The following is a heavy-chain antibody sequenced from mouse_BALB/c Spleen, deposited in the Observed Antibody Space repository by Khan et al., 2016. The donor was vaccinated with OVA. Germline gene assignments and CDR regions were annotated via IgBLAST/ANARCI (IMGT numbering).Heavy chain of an antibody. CDR3: AKSFYSHYYAMDY. D-gene: IGHD2-1*01. J-gene: IGHJ4*01. CDR1: GFSLTTYG. CDR2: IWGDGNT. Sequence: QVQLKESGPGLVAPSQSLSITCTVSGFSLTTYGVTWVRQPPGKGLEWLGVIWGDGNTDYHSALVSRLSISKDNSESQVFLKLNSLQTDDTATYYCAKSFYSHYYAMDYWGQGTSVTVSS. V-gene: IGHV2-3*01.